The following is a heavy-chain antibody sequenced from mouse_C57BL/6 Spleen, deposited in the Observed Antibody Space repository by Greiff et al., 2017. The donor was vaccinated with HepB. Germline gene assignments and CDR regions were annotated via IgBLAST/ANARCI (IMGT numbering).Heavy chain of an antibody. CDR3: ARQLRLPYYFDY. Sequence: QVQLQQSGAELVKPGASVKLSCKASGYTFTSYWMQWVKQRPGQGLEWIGEIDPSDSYTNYNQKFKGKATLTVDTSSSTAYMQLSSLTSEDSAVYYCARQLRLPYYFDYWGQGTTLTVSS. CDR2: IDPSDSYT. CDR1: GYTFTSYW. V-gene: IGHV1-50*01. J-gene: IGHJ2*01. D-gene: IGHD3-2*02.